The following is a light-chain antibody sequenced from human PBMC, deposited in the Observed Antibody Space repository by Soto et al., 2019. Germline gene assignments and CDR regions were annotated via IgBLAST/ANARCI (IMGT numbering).Light chain of an antibody. CDR1: QSVNSN. CDR2: HAS. Sequence: EIVMTQSPATLSVSPGETVTLSCRASQSVNSNLAWYQQKPGQAPRLLIYHASTRATGIPARFSGSGSGTEFTLTISSLQSEDFAIFYCQHFNNWPPITFGGGTKVEIK. V-gene: IGKV3D-15*01. J-gene: IGKJ4*01. CDR3: QHFNNWPPIT.